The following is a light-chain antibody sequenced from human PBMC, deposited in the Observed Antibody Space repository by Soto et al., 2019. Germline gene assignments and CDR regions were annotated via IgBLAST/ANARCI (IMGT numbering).Light chain of an antibody. Sequence: DTQMTQSPSSLSASVGDRVTITCRASQGIRNDLSWYQQKPGQAPKRLIYAASSLQSGVPSRFSGSGSGTEFTLTISSLQPEDFATYFCLQHNTYPRTFGQGTKLEIK. J-gene: IGKJ2*01. V-gene: IGKV1-17*01. CDR3: LQHNTYPRT. CDR2: AAS. CDR1: QGIRND.